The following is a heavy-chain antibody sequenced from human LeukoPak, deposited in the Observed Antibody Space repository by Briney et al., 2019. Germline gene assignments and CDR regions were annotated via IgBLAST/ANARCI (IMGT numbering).Heavy chain of an antibody. J-gene: IGHJ4*02. CDR3: ARAGLNGDVDY. CDR2: INHSGST. D-gene: IGHD4-17*01. Sequence: SETLSLTCAVYGGSFSGYYWSWVRQPPGKGLEWIGEINHSGSTNYNPSLKSRVTISVDTSKNQFSLKLSSVTAADTAVYYCARAGLNGDVDYWGQGTLVTVSS. CDR1: GGSFSGYY. V-gene: IGHV4-34*01.